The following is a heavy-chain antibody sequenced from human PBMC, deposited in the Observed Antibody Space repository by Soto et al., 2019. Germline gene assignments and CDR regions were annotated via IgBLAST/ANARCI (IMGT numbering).Heavy chain of an antibody. CDR3: ARREIQGPIDY. V-gene: IGHV4-28*01. D-gene: IGHD1-26*01. CDR2: IYYSGTT. Sequence: QVQLQESGPGLVKPSDTLSLTCAVSGYSISSSNWWGWIRQPPGKGLEWIGYIYYSGTTYYNPSLNSRVTMSVATSKNQFSQKLTSVTAVDTAVYYCARREIQGPIDYWGQGTLVTVSS. CDR1: GYSISSSNW. J-gene: IGHJ4*02.